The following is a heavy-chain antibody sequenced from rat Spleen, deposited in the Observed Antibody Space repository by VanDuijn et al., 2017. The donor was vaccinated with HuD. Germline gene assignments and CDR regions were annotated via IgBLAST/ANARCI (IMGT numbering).Heavy chain of an antibody. V-gene: IGHV5-25*01. CDR3: ARHSAAPVYVMDA. Sequence: EVQLVESGGGLVQPGRSLKLSCAASGFTFSNYYMAWVRQAPTKGLEWVAYISAGGDNTYYRDSVKGRFTISRDNAKSTLYLQLDSLRSEDTATYNCARHSAAPVYVMDAWGQGASVTVSS. CDR1: GFTFSNYY. J-gene: IGHJ4*01. CDR2: ISAGGDNT. D-gene: IGHD3-1*01.